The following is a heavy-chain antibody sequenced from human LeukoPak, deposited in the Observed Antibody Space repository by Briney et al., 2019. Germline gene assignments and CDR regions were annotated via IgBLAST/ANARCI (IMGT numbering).Heavy chain of an antibody. D-gene: IGHD3-10*01. CDR1: GYTFTSYG. V-gene: IGHV1-18*01. J-gene: IGHJ5*02. CDR2: ISAYNGNT. CDR3: ATNFRGPTMVRGVDPNWFDP. Sequence: ASVKVSCKASGYTFTSYGISWVRQAPGQGLEWMGWISAYNGNTNYAQKLQGRVTMTTDTSTSTAYMELRSLRSDDTAVYYSATNFRGPTMVRGVDPNWFDPWGQGTLVTVSS.